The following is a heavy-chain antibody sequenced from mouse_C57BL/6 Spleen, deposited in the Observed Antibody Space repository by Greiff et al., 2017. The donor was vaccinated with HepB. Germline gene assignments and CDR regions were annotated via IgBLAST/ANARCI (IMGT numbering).Heavy chain of an antibody. Sequence: VQLQESGAELVRPGTSVKLSCKASGYAFTNYLIEWVKQRPGQGLEWIGVINPGSGGTNYNEKFKGKATLTADKSSSTAYMQLSSLTSEDSAVYFCARHSYWYFDVWGTGTTVTVSS. CDR1: GYAFTNYL. CDR2: INPGSGGT. CDR3: ARHSYWYFDV. J-gene: IGHJ1*03. V-gene: IGHV1-54*01.